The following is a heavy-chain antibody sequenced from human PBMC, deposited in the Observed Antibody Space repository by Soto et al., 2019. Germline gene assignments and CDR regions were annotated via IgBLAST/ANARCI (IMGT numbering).Heavy chain of an antibody. CDR3: ARDRDYYDSSGYSSPYGMDV. V-gene: IGHV1-69*01. J-gene: IGHJ6*02. D-gene: IGHD3-22*01. Sequence: QVQLVQSGAEVKKPGSSVKVSCKASGGTFSSYAISRVRQAPGQGLEWMGGIIPIFGTANYAQKFQGRVTITADESTSTAYMELSSLRSEDTAVYYCARDRDYYDSSGYSSPYGMDVWGQGTTVTVSS. CDR2: IIPIFGTA. CDR1: GGTFSSYA.